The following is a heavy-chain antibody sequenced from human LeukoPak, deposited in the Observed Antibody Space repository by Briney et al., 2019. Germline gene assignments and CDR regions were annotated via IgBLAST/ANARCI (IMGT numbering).Heavy chain of an antibody. CDR2: INHSGST. Sequence: SETLSLACTVSGGSISSYYWSWIRQPPGKGLEWIGEINHSGSTNYNPSLKSRVTISVDTSKNQFSLKLSSVTAADTAVYYCARGYIAVAGGPQAPRWFDPWGQGTLVTVSS. D-gene: IGHD6-19*01. CDR3: ARGYIAVAGGPQAPRWFDP. J-gene: IGHJ5*02. V-gene: IGHV4-34*01. CDR1: GGSISSYY.